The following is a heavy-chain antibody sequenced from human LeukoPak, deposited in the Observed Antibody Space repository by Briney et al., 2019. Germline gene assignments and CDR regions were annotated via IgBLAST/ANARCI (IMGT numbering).Heavy chain of an antibody. D-gene: IGHD1-26*01. CDR3: AKASGGYYNFDY. V-gene: IGHV3-23*01. J-gene: IGHJ4*02. CDR1: GFTFSSYA. Sequence: GGSLRLSCAASGFTFSSYAMSWVRQAPGEGLEWVSATTYNGGNTYYAASVKGRFTISRDNSENTLYLQMNGLRAKDTAVYYCAKASGGYYNFDYWGQGTLVSVSS. CDR2: TTYNGGNT.